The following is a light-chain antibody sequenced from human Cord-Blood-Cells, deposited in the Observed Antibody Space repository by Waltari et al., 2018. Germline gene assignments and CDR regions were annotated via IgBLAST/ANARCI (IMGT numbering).Light chain of an antibody. CDR1: QSISSY. J-gene: IGKJ2*01. V-gene: IGKV1-39*01. Sequence: DIQMTQSPSSLSASVGDRVTITRRASQSISSYLNWYQQKPGKAPKLPIYAASSSQSGVPSRFSGSGSGTDFTLTTSSLQPEDFATYYCQQSYSTPYTFGQGTKLEIK. CDR2: AAS. CDR3: QQSYSTPYT.